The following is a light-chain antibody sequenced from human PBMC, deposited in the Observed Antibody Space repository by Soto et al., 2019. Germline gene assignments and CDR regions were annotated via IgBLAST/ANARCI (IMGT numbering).Light chain of an antibody. CDR1: QSVRNSL. Sequence: EIVLTQSPGTLSLSPGERATLSCRASQSVRNSLLAWYQQKPGQPPGPPIYDASTRPTATPERFNGSGSGTDFTLTISRLEPEDFAVYYCHQYDTIVQTFGQGSKV. J-gene: IGKJ1*01. CDR2: DAS. V-gene: IGKV3-20*01. CDR3: HQYDTIVQT.